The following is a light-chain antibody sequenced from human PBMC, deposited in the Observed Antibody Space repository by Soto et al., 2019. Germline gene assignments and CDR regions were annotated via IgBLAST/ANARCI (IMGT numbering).Light chain of an antibody. V-gene: IGLV2-14*03. CDR1: SSDVGGYNY. CDR3: SSYTSSSTVI. CDR2: DVS. J-gene: IGLJ2*01. Sequence: QSALTQPASVSGSPGQSITISCTGTSSDVGGYNYVSWHQQHPGKAPKLIIFDVSNRPSGVSNRFSGSKSGNTASLTISGLQAEDEAEYYCSSYTSSSTVIFGGGTKLTVL.